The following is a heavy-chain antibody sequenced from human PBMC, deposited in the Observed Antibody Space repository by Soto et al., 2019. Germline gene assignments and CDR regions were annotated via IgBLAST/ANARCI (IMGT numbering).Heavy chain of an antibody. Sequence: GGSLRLSCAAYGFTFRSYEMNWVRQAPGKGLECVSYISRGGGTIYYADSVKGRLTISRENAKNSLYLQMNSLRAEDTAVYYCARDDSGCDYWGKGT. CDR1: GFTFRSYE. D-gene: IGHD5-12*01. CDR2: ISRGGGTI. J-gene: IGHJ4*02. V-gene: IGHV3-48*03. CDR3: ARDDSGCDY.